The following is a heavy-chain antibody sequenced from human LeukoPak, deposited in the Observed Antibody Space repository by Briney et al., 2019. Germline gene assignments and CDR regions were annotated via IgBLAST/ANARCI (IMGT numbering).Heavy chain of an antibody. Sequence: RGESLKISCKGSGYSFTSYWIGWVRQMPGKGLEWMGTIYPGDSDTRYSPSFQGQVTISADKTISTAYLQWSSLKASDTAMYYCARHITLSGSYYQPFDYWGQGTLVTVSS. J-gene: IGHJ4*02. CDR1: GYSFTSYW. D-gene: IGHD1-26*01. CDR2: IYPGDSDT. CDR3: ARHITLSGSYYQPFDY. V-gene: IGHV5-51*01.